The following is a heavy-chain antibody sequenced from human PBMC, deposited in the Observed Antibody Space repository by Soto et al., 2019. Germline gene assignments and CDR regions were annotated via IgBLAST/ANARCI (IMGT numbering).Heavy chain of an antibody. CDR3: ARSIIGYCSGGSCYAYFDI. V-gene: IGHV1-18*01. J-gene: IGHJ3*02. D-gene: IGHD2-15*01. CDR2: ISAYNGNT. CDR1: GYTFTSYG. Sequence: QVQLVQSGAEVKKPGASVKVSCKASGYTFTSYGISWVRQAPGQGLEWMGGISAYNGNTNYAQKLQGRVTMTTDTSTSTAYMELRSLRSDDTAVYYCARSIIGYCSGGSCYAYFDIWGQGTMVTVSS.